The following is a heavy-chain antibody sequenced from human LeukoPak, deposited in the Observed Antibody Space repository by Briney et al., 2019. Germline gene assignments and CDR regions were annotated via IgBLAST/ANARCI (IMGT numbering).Heavy chain of an antibody. CDR2: IYYSGST. V-gene: IGHV4-38-2*01. J-gene: IGHJ6*03. Sequence: SETLSLTCAVSGYSISSSYYWGWIRQPPGKGLEWIGSIYYSGSTYYNPSLKSRVTISVDTSKNQFSLKLSSVTAADTAVYYCARHPRTYCSGGSCYIYYYYMDVWGKGTTVTVSS. D-gene: IGHD2-15*01. CDR3: ARHPRTYCSGGSCYIYYYYMDV. CDR1: GYSISSSYY.